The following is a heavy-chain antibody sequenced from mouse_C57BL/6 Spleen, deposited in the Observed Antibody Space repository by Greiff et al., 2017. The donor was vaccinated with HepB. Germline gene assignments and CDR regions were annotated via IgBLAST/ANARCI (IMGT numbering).Heavy chain of an antibody. D-gene: IGHD2-4*01. CDR3: ARSAYDYQYYFDY. Sequence: QVQLQQPGAELVKPGASVKLSCKASGYTFTSYWMHWVKQRPGQGLEWIGMIHPNSGSTNYNEKFKSKATLTVDKSSSTAYMQLSSLTSEDSAVYYCARSAYDYQYYFDYWGQGTTLTVSS. J-gene: IGHJ2*01. CDR2: IHPNSGST. V-gene: IGHV1-64*01. CDR1: GYTFTSYW.